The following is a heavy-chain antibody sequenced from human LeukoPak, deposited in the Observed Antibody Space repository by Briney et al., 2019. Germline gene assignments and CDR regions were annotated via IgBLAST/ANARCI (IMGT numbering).Heavy chain of an antibody. J-gene: IGHJ4*02. CDR3: ALTRGYSYGALD. V-gene: IGHV3-30*04. Sequence: GGSLRLSCAASGFTFSSYAMHWVRQAPGKGLEWVAVISYDGSNKYYADSVKGRFTISRDNSKNTLYLQMNSLRAEDTAVYYCALTRGYSYGALDWGQGTLVTVSS. D-gene: IGHD5-18*01. CDR2: ISYDGSNK. CDR1: GFTFSSYA.